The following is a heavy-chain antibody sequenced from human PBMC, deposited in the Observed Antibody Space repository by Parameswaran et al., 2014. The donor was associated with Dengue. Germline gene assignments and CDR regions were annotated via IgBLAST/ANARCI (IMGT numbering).Heavy chain of an antibody. J-gene: IGHJ6*02. V-gene: IGHV3-74*01. Sequence: WIRQPPGKGLVWVSRINSDGSSTNYADSVKGRFTISRDNAKNTLYLQMNSLRAEDTAVYYCARGLYYGMDVWGQGTTVTVSS. CDR3: ARGLYYGMDV. CDR2: INSDGSST.